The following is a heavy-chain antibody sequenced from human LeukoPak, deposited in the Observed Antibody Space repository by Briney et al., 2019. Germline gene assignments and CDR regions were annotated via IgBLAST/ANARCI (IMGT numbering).Heavy chain of an antibody. V-gene: IGHV3-9*01. Sequence: PGRSLRRSCAASGFTFDDYAMHWVRQAPGKGLEWVSGISWNSGSIGYADSVKGRFTISRDNAKNSLYLQMNSLRAEDTALYYCAKALRRGAFDIWGQGTMVTVSS. D-gene: IGHD4-17*01. CDR2: ISWNSGSI. CDR1: GFTFDDYA. CDR3: AKALRRGAFDI. J-gene: IGHJ3*02.